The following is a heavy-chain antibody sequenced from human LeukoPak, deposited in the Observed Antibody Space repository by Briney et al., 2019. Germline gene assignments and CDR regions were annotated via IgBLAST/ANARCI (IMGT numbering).Heavy chain of an antibody. CDR1: GYSFTTYW. CDR2: IYPGDSDT. J-gene: IGHJ6*02. CDR3: ASPPGSYGNYYYGMDV. D-gene: IGHD1-26*01. Sequence: GESLKISCKGSGYSFTTYWIAWVRQMPGKGLEWMGIIYPGDSDTRYSPSFQGQVTISADKSISTAYLQWSSLRSEDTAVYYCASPPGSYGNYYYGMDVWGQGTTVTVSS. V-gene: IGHV5-51*01.